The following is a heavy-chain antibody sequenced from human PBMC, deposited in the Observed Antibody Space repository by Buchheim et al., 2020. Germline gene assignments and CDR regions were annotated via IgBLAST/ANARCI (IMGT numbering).Heavy chain of an antibody. Sequence: QVQLQESGPGLVKPSETLSLTCTVSGGSISSSYYYWGWIRQPPGKGLEWIGSIHYSGNTYYNPSLKSRVTISVDASKNQFSLNLNSVTAADTAVYYCASLWGEYYLDYWGQGSL. CDR3: ASLWGEYYLDY. CDR1: GGSISSSYYY. V-gene: IGHV4-39*07. J-gene: IGHJ4*02. D-gene: IGHD3-16*01. CDR2: IHYSGNT.